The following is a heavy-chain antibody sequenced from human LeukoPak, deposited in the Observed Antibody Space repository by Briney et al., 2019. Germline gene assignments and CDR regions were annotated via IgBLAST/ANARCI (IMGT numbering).Heavy chain of an antibody. V-gene: IGHV3-23*01. CDR1: GFTFSSYA. J-gene: IGHJ4*02. CDR3: AKVTARCFDY. CDR2: ISGSGGRT. Sequence: GGSLRLSCAASGFTFSSYAMSWVRQAPGKGLEWVSAISGSGGRTSYADSVTGRFTIPRDNTKNTLYLQTNTLRAEDTAVYHCAKVTARCFDYWGQGTLVTVSS. D-gene: IGHD2-21*02.